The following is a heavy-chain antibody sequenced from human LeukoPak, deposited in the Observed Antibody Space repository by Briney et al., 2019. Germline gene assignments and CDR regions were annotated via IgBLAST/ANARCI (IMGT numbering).Heavy chain of an antibody. CDR2: IQYDGSIK. D-gene: IGHD2-2*01. CDR3: ARDSCSSVSCYDY. J-gene: IGHJ4*02. V-gene: IGHV3-33*01. CDR1: GFTFSSYG. Sequence: SLRLSCAASGFTFSSYGMHWVRLAPGKGLEWVAAIQYDGSIKYYADSVKGRFTISRDDSKNTLYLQMNSLRAEDAAVYYCARDSCSSVSCYDYWGQGTLVTVSS.